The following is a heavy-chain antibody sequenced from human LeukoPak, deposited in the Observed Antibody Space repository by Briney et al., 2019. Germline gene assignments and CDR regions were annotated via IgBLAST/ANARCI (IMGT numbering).Heavy chain of an antibody. Sequence: SETLSLTCTVSGGSISSSSYYWGWIRQPPGKGLEWIGSIYYSGSTYYNPSLKSRVTLSVDTSKNQFSLKLSSVTAADTAVYYCARHTPHPGGDAFDIWGQGTMVTVSS. J-gene: IGHJ3*02. CDR1: GGSISSSSYY. V-gene: IGHV4-39*01. D-gene: IGHD1-26*01. CDR3: ARHTPHPGGDAFDI. CDR2: IYYSGST.